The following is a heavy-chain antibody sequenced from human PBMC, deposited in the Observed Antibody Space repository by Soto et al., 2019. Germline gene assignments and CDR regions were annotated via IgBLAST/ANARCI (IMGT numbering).Heavy chain of an antibody. V-gene: IGHV3-48*02. CDR3: ARPEYSSSSYGMDV. J-gene: IGHJ6*02. Sequence: EVQLVESGGGLVQPAGSLRLSCAASEFTFSSYSMNWVRQAPGKGLEWVSYISSSSSTIYYADSVKGRFTISRDNAKNSLYLQMNSLRDEDTAVYYCARPEYSSSSYGMDVWGQGTTVTVSS. D-gene: IGHD6-6*01. CDR1: EFTFSSYS. CDR2: ISSSSSTI.